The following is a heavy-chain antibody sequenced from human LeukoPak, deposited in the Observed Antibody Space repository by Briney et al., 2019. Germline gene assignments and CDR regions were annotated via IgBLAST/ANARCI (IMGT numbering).Heavy chain of an antibody. D-gene: IGHD5-12*01. CDR3: ARVNPLVAPGALDI. CDR2: IKQDGSAK. V-gene: IGHV3-7*01. CDR1: GFTFSKYW. J-gene: IGHJ3*02. Sequence: QPAGSLRLSCVASGFTFSKYWMTWVRQSPGKGLAWVANIKQDGSAKYYMDSVKGRFAISRDNAKNSLYLRMNSLGAEDTAVYYCARVNPLVAPGALDIWGQGTMVAVSS.